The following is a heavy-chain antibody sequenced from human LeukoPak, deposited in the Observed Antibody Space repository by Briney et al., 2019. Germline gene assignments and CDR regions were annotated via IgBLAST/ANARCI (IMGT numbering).Heavy chain of an antibody. D-gene: IGHD6-13*01. CDR1: GYTFTGYY. V-gene: IGHV1-2*02. Sequence: GASVKVSCKASGYTFTGYYMHWVRQAPGQGLEWMGWINPNSGGTNYAQKFQGRVTMTRDMSTSTVYMELSSLRSEDTAVYYCARPYSSSWYSSAFDIWGQGTMVTVSS. CDR3: ARPYSSSWYSSAFDI. J-gene: IGHJ3*02. CDR2: INPNSGGT.